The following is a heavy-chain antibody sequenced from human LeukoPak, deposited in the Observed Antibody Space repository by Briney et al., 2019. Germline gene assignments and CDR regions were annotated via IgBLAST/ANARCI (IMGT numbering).Heavy chain of an antibody. CDR2: TYYSGST. CDR1: GGSISSYY. J-gene: IGHJ4*02. V-gene: IGHV4-59*01. CDR3: ARSPPRGYFDY. Sequence: SETLSLTCTVSGGSISSYYWSWIRQPPGKGLEWIGYTYYSGSTNYNPALKSRVTISVDTSKNQFSLKLSSVTAADTAVYYCARSPPRGYFDYWGQGTLVTVSS.